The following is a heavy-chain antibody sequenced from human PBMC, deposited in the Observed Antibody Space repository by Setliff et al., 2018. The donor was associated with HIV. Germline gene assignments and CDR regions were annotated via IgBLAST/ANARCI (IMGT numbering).Heavy chain of an antibody. J-gene: IGHJ3*01. D-gene: IGHD1-26*01. CDR3: AKQGYSDSLYAFDV. CDR1: GYTFTAYY. CDR2: IDPTTGDT. Sequence: ASVKVSCKASGYTFTAYYIHWVRQAPGQGLEWMGRIDPTTGDTRYTRRFQGRVTMTRDTSISSVYMELSRLTSDDTALYYCAKQGYSDSLYAFDVWGQGTMVTVSS. V-gene: IGHV1-2*06.